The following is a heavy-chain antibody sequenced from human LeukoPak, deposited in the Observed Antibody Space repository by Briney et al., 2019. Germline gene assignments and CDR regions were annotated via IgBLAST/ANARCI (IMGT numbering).Heavy chain of an antibody. CDR3: VRTPPNWGADY. Sequence: ASVKVSCKDSGYTFTSYDINWVRQATGQGLEWMGWMSPNSGNTGYAQKFQGRVTMTRNTAISTAYMELSSLRSEDTAVYYCVRTPPNWGADYWGQGTLVTVSS. V-gene: IGHV1-8*01. J-gene: IGHJ4*02. D-gene: IGHD7-27*01. CDR2: MSPNSGNT. CDR1: GYTFTSYD.